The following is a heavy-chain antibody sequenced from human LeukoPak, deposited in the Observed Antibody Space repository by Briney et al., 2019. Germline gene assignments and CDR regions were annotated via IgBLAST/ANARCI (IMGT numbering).Heavy chain of an antibody. D-gene: IGHD3-22*01. CDR1: GYTFTSYG. CDR2: ISAYNGNT. Sequence: ASVKVSCKASGYTFTSYGISGVRQAPGQGLEWMGWISAYNGNTNYAQKLQGRVTMTTDTSTSTAYMQLRSLRSDDTAVYYCARYYYDSSGYYYYYYMDVWGKGTTVTVSS. V-gene: IGHV1-18*01. J-gene: IGHJ6*03. CDR3: ARYYYDSSGYYYYYYMDV.